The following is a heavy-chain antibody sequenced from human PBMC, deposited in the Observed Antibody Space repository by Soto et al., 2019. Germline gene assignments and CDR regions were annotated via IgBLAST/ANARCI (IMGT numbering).Heavy chain of an antibody. V-gene: IGHV1-69*13. CDR2: IIPIFGTA. D-gene: IGHD3-22*01. CDR3: ASPTYYYDSSAAPGALDI. Sequence: SVKVSCKASGGTFSSYAISWVRQAPGQGLEWMGGIIPIFGTANYAQKFQGRVTITADESTSTAYMELSSLRSEDTAVYSCASPTYYYDSSAAPGALDIWGQGTMLTVSS. CDR1: GGTFSSYA. J-gene: IGHJ3*02.